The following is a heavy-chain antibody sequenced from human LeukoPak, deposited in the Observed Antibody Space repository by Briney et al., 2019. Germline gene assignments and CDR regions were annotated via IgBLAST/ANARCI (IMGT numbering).Heavy chain of an antibody. Sequence: GESLKISCKASGYSFTSYWISWVRQMPGKGLEWMGRINPSDSYTKYSPSFQGHVTISADKSINTAYLQWSSLKASDTAMYYCATTGHYGMDVWGQGTTVTVSS. J-gene: IGHJ6*02. D-gene: IGHD3-9*01. V-gene: IGHV5-10-1*01. CDR1: GYSFTSYW. CDR3: ATTGHYGMDV. CDR2: INPSDSYT.